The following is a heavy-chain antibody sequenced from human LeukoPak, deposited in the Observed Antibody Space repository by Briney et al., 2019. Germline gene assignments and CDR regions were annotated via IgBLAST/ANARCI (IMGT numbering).Heavy chain of an antibody. CDR2: IVPTYGRT. CDR3: ARDHEEWLVLAFDV. V-gene: IGHV1-69*04. Sequence: SVKVSCKPSIGTFSSYAISWVRQAPGQGLEWMGRIVPTYGRTDYAQKFEGRVTITADKSTNTAYMELRSLRYDDTAVYYCARDHEEWLVLAFDVWGHGTMVTVSS. J-gene: IGHJ3*01. CDR1: IGTFSSYA. D-gene: IGHD6-19*01.